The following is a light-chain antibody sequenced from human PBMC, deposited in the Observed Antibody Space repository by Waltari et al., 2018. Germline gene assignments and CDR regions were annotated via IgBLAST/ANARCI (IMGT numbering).Light chain of an antibody. CDR3: AVWDEGYV. J-gene: IGLJ1*01. CDR1: SSNIDNNY. CDR2: RND. V-gene: IGLV1-47*01. Sequence: QSVLTQPPSASGTPGQRVTISCSGSSSNIDNNYVYWYQHLPGMAPKLLIYRNDQRPSGVPDRFSGSKSGTSASMAISGLRSDDEADYYSAVWDEGYVFGTGTKVTVL.